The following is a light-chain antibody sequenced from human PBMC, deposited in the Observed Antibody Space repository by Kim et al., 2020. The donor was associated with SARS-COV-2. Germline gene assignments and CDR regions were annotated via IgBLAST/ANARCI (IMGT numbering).Light chain of an antibody. J-gene: IGLJ2*01. Sequence: PSVALCCTGTSSDVGGYNYGTWYQQHPGKAPKHMIYDVTKRPSGVPDRFSGSKSGNTASLTISGLQGEDEADYYCCSYAGSYTEVFGGGTQLTVL. CDR1: SSDVGGYNY. CDR2: DVT. V-gene: IGLV2-11*01. CDR3: CSYAGSYTEV.